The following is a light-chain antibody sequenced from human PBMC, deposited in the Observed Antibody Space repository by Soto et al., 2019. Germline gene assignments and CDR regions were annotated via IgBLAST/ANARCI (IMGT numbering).Light chain of an antibody. CDR3: QQYENFPLT. Sequence: DIQMTQSPSSLSASVGDRVTITCQASQHISEYLNWYQYKPGKAPKLLITDASNLKTGVPSRFSGSGSGTEYTFTINSLPPEDSATYYCQQYENFPLTFGGGTKVEI. J-gene: IGKJ4*01. CDR2: DAS. V-gene: IGKV1-33*01. CDR1: QHISEY.